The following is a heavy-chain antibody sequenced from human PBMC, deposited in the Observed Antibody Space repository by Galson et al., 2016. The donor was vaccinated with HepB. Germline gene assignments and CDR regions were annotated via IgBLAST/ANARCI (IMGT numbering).Heavy chain of an antibody. CDR3: VRDGAVLKVYAIRAKYYYALDV. CDR1: GFTFNTYS. D-gene: IGHD2-8*01. CDR2: INQDGSEK. J-gene: IGHJ6*02. Sequence: SLRLSCAASGFTFNTYSMTWVRQAPGKGLEWVANINQDGSEKFYVDSVKGRFTISRDNAKNSLNLQMNSLRAEDTAVYYCVRDGAVLKVYAIRAKYYYALDVWGPATTVTVSS. V-gene: IGHV3-7*03.